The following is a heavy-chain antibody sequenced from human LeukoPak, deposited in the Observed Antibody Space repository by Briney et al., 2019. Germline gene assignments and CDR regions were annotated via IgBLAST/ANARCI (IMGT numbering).Heavy chain of an antibody. CDR3: AIQLDDFDY. D-gene: IGHD5-18*01. V-gene: IGHV1-69*05. Sequence: ASVNVSCKASGGTFSRYAISWVRQAPGQGLEWMGGIIPIFGTANYAQKFQGRVTITTDESTSTAYMELSSLRSEDTAVYCCAIQLDDFDYWGQGTLVTVSS. CDR1: GGTFSRYA. CDR2: IIPIFGTA. J-gene: IGHJ4*02.